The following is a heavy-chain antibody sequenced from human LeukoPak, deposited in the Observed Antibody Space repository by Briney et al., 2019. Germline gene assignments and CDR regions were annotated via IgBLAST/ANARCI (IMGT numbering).Heavy chain of an antibody. CDR1: GYTFTGYY. CDR3: ARDWSFDWLLTNWFDP. Sequence: GASVKVSCKASGYTFTGYYMHWVRQAPGQGLEWMGWINTNTGNPTYAQGFTGRFVFSLDTSVSTAYLQISSLKAEDTAVYYCARDWSFDWLLTNWFDPWGQGTLVTVSS. J-gene: IGHJ5*02. CDR2: INTNTGNP. D-gene: IGHD3-9*01. V-gene: IGHV7-4-1*02.